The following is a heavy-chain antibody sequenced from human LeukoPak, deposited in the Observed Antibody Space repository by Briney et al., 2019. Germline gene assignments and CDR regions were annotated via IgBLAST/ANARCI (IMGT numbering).Heavy chain of an antibody. D-gene: IGHD6-13*01. Sequence: PGRSLRLFCAASGFTFSSYAMHWVRQAPGKGLEGVAVISYDGSNKHYADSVKGRFTISRDNSKNTVYLQMNSLRAEDTAVYYCASMNIGIAAARSDAFDIWGQGTMVTVSS. CDR3: ASMNIGIAAARSDAFDI. CDR2: ISYDGSNK. CDR1: GFTFSSYA. J-gene: IGHJ3*02. V-gene: IGHV3-30*04.